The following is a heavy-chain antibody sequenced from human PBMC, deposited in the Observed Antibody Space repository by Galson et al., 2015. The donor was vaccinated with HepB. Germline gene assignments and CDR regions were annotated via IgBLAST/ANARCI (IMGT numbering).Heavy chain of an antibody. J-gene: IGHJ6*03. CDR1: GFTFSDFA. Sequence: SLRLSCAASGFTFSDFAMTWVRQAPGKGMEWASNIYGGGHGATYADSVKGRFTTSRDNTKTTLYFQMSSLRAEDTAVYFCAKFQGADHYHYYMDVWGSGTTVTVSS. D-gene: IGHD3-16*01. CDR3: AKFQGADHYHYYMDV. V-gene: IGHV3-23*01. CDR2: IYGGGHGA.